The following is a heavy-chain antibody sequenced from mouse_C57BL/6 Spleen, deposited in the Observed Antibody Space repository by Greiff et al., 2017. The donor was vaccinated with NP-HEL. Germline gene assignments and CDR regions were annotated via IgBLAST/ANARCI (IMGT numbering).Heavy chain of an antibody. CDR1: GYTFTDYN. CDR3: ARPIYDGYERASDY. CDR2: INPNNGGT. J-gene: IGHJ4*01. D-gene: IGHD2-2*01. V-gene: IGHV1-18*01. Sequence: EVQLQQSGPELVKPGASVKIPCKASGYTFTDYNMDWVKQSHGKSLEWIGDINPNNGGTIYNQKFKGKATLTVDKSSSTAYMELRSLTSEDTAVYYCARPIYDGYERASDYWGQGTSVTVSS.